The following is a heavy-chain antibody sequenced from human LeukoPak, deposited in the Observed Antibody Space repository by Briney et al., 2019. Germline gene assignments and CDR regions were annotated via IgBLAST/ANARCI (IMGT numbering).Heavy chain of an antibody. Sequence: GGSLRLSCAASGVTFSSYAMSWVRQAPGKGLEWVSAITGSGGSTYYADSVKGRFTISRDDSKNTLYLQMNSLRAEDTAVYYFAKVVTTTSSDSWGQGTLVTVSS. CDR3: AKVVTTTSSDS. CDR1: GVTFSSYA. V-gene: IGHV3-23*01. J-gene: IGHJ4*02. D-gene: IGHD2-21*02. CDR2: ITGSGGST.